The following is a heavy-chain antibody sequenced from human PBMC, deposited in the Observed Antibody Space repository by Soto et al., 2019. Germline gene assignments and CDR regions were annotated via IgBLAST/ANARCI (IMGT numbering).Heavy chain of an antibody. CDR2: IYYSGST. J-gene: IGHJ5*02. V-gene: IGHV4-39*01. CDR1: GGSISSSSYY. Sequence: QLQLQESGPGLVKPSETLSLTCTVSGGSISSSSYYWGWIRQPPGKGLEWIGCIYYSGSTYYNPSLESRVSISVDTSKNQYSLKLRSVTAADTAVYYCATYRYYDFWSGYRNWFDPWVQGTLVTVSS. CDR3: ATYRYYDFWSGYRNWFDP. D-gene: IGHD3-3*01.